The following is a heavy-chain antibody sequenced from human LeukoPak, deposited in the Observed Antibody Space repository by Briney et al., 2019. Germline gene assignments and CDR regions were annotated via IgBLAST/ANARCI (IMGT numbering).Heavy chain of an antibody. J-gene: IGHJ4*02. V-gene: IGHV4-39*01. CDR1: GGSISSSSYY. CDR2: IYYSGST. CDR3: ASPELGYSSSWTVI. D-gene: IGHD6-13*01. Sequence: PSETLSLTCTVSGGSISSSSYYWGWIRQPPGKGLEWIGSIYYSGSTYYNPSLKSRVTISVDTSKNQFSLKLSSVTAADTAVYYCASPELGYSSSWTVIWGQGTLVTVSS.